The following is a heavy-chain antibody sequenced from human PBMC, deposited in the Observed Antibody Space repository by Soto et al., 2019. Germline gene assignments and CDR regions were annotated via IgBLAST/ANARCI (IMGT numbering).Heavy chain of an antibody. D-gene: IGHD4-17*01. J-gene: IGHJ6*03. V-gene: IGHV1-2*04. CDR3: ARDQYDYGDYGYCYYYMDV. Sequence: ASVKVSCKASGYTFTGYYMHWVRQAPGQGLEWMGWINPNSGGTNYAQKFQGWVTMTRDTSISTAYMELSRLRSDDTAVYYCARDQYDYGDYGYCYYYMDVWGKGTTVTVSS. CDR2: INPNSGGT. CDR1: GYTFTGYY.